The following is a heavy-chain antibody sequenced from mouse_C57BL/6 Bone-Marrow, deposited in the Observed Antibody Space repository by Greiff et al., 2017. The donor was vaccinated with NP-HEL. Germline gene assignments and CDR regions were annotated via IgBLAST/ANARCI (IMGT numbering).Heavy chain of an antibody. V-gene: IGHV1-55*01. CDR2: IYPGSGSP. Sequence: VQLQQPGAELVKPGASVKMSCKASGYTFTSYWITWVKQRPGQGLEWIGDIYPGSGSPNYNEKFKSKATLTVDTSSSTAYMQLSSLTSEDSAVYYCARGAITDWYFDVWGTGTTVTVSS. CDR1: GYTFTSYW. J-gene: IGHJ1*03. CDR3: ARGAITDWYFDV. D-gene: IGHD2-4*01.